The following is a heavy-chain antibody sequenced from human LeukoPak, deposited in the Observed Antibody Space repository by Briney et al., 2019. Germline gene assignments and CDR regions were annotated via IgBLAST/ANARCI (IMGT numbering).Heavy chain of an antibody. V-gene: IGHV3-33*01. CDR3: ARGPSSSSFSWFDP. D-gene: IGHD6-13*01. J-gene: IGHJ5*02. CDR2: IWYDGSNK. CDR1: GFTFSSYG. Sequence: GGSLRLSCAASGFTFSSYGMHWVRQAPGKGLEWEAVIWYDGSNKYYADSVKGRFTISRDNSKNTLYLQMNSLRAEDTAVYYCARGPSSSSFSWFDPWGQGTLVTVSS.